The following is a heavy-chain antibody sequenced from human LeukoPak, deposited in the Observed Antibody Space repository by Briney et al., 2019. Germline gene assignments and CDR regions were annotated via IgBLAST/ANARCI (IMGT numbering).Heavy chain of an antibody. V-gene: IGHV3-23*01. D-gene: IGHD3-22*01. CDR1: GFTFSSYA. CDR2: IGGSGGST. Sequence: GGSLRLSCAASGFTFSSYAMSWVRQAPGKGLEWVSAIGGSGGSTYYADSVKGRFTISRDNSKNTLYLQMNSLRAEDTAVYYCAKVDYYDSSGYYPIDYWGQGTLVTVSS. CDR3: AKVDYYDSSGYYPIDY. J-gene: IGHJ4*02.